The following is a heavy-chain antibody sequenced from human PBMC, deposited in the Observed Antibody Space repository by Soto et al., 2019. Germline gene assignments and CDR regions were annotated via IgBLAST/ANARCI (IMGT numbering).Heavy chain of an antibody. Sequence: GGSLRLSCAASGFTFSSYSMNWVRQAPGKGLEWVSSISSSSSYIYYADSVKGRFTISRDNAKNSLYLQMNSLRAEDTAVYYCARDPTWIQLSFDYWGQGTLVTVSS. CDR1: GFTFSSYS. J-gene: IGHJ4*02. CDR2: ISSSSSYI. V-gene: IGHV3-21*01. CDR3: ARDPTWIQLSFDY. D-gene: IGHD5-18*01.